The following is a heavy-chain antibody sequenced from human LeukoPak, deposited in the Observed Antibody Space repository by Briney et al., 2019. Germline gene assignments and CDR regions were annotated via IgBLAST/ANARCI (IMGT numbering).Heavy chain of an antibody. CDR1: GGSISSSNW. D-gene: IGHD3-3*01. V-gene: IGHV4-4*02. J-gene: IGHJ4*02. Sequence: SSETLSLTCAVSGGSISSSNWWSWVRQPPGKGLEGIGEIYHSGSTNYNPSLKSRVTISVDKSKNQFSLKLSSVTAADTDVYYCAREEIFGVVIIRVQEYYFDYWGQGTLVTVSS. CDR2: IYHSGST. CDR3: AREEIFGVVIIRVQEYYFDY.